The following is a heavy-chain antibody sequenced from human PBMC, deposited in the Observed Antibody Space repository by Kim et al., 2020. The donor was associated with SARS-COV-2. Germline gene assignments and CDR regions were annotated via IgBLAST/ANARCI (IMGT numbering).Heavy chain of an antibody. V-gene: IGHV1-3*01. Sequence: ASVKVSCKTSGYTFTTYAIHWVRQAPGQRLEWMGWINAANDNTKYSQKFQDRVTITRDTSANTAYMELSSLTSEDTAVYYCASGSGWHLHWFDPWGQGTLVTVSS. CDR3: ASGSGWHLHWFDP. J-gene: IGHJ5*02. CDR2: INAANDNT. D-gene: IGHD6-19*01. CDR1: GYTFTTYA.